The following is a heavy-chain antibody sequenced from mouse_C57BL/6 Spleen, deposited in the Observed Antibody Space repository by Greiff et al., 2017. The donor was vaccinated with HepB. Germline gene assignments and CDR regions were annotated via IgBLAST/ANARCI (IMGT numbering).Heavy chain of an antibody. J-gene: IGHJ4*01. Sequence: EVQLQQSGPELVKPGASVKIPCKASGYTFTDYNMDWVKQSHGKSLEWIGDINPNNGGTIYNQKFKGKATLTVDKSSSTAYMELRSLTSEDTAVYYCARLALTTVVAGYAMDYWGQGTSVTVSS. V-gene: IGHV1-18*01. CDR2: INPNNGGT. CDR1: GYTFTDYN. D-gene: IGHD1-1*01. CDR3: ARLALTTVVAGYAMDY.